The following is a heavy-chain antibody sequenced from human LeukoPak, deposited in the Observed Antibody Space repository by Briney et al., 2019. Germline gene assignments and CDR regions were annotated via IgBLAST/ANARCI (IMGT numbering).Heavy chain of an antibody. J-gene: IGHJ3*02. CDR3: ARDLGLRWYDAFDI. V-gene: IGHV4-61*02. D-gene: IGHD4-23*01. CDR1: GGSISIGSYY. CDR2: IYTSGST. Sequence: SETLSLTCTVSGGSISIGSYYWSWIRQPAGKGLEWIGRIYTSGSTNYNPSLKSRVTISVDTSKNQFSLKLSSVTAADTAVYYCARDLGLRWYDAFDIWGQGTMVTVSS.